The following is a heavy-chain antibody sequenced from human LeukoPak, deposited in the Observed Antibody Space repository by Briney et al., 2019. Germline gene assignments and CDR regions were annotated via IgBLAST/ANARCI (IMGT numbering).Heavy chain of an antibody. J-gene: IGHJ5*02. CDR3: ARSFTVPAAAGWFDP. CDR1: GDSINSHY. Sequence: SETLSLTCTVSGDSINSHYWSWIRQPAGKGLEWIGRIYVVGSTNYNPSLKSRVSMSGDMSKNQISLKLSSVTAADTAVYYCARSFTVPAAAGWFDPWGQGTLVAVSS. D-gene: IGHD2-2*01. CDR2: IYVVGST. V-gene: IGHV4-4*07.